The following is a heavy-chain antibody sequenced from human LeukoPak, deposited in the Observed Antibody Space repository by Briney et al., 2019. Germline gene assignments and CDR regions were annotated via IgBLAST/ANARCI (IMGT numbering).Heavy chain of an antibody. CDR1: GYNFTGYY. J-gene: IGHJ4*02. CDR2: INPNSGGT. CDR3: VRLYDWGRLDY. D-gene: IGHD3-9*01. V-gene: IGHV1-2*02. Sequence: ASVKVSCKTSGYNFTGYYLFWVRKATGQGLEWMGRINPNSGGTNYAQKFQGRVTMTRDTSIRTAYMELSRLTSDDTAVYYCVRLYDWGRLDYWGQGTLVTVSS.